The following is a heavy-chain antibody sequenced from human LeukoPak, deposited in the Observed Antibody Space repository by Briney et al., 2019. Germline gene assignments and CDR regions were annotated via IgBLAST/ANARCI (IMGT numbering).Heavy chain of an antibody. D-gene: IGHD5-12*01. CDR2: IYSGGDT. Sequence: GGSLRLSCAASGFTVSSNYMSWVRQAPGKGLEGVLVIYSGGDTYYADSVKGRFTTSRDNSKNTLYLQMNTLRAEGTAVYYCARASGYSGYDPFDYWGQGTLVTVSS. CDR3: ARASGYSGYDPFDY. CDR1: GFTVSSNY. J-gene: IGHJ4*02. V-gene: IGHV3-53*01.